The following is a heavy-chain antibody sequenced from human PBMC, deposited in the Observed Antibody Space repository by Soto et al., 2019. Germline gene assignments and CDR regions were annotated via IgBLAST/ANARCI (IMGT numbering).Heavy chain of an antibody. CDR2: IYFSGVA. Sequence: SETLSLTCTVSGASITDSYWSWIRQPPEKGLEWIGYIYFSGVATYNPSLKSRATMSRDTPKNEFSLKLTSVTAADTAIYYCARGDSDLAVSEAAYWGQGTLVTVSS. CDR3: ARGDSDLAVSEAAY. J-gene: IGHJ1*01. CDR1: GASITDSY. D-gene: IGHD2-15*01. V-gene: IGHV4-59*01.